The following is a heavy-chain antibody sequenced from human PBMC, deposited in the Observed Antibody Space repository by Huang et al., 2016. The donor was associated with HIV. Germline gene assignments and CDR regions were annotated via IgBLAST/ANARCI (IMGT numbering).Heavy chain of an antibody. V-gene: IGHV3-30*02. CDR3: ARAVDGFNSKGFYMDV. CDR2: VRCVGSNE. D-gene: IGHD5-12*01. CDR1: GFIFDNFG. Sequence: QVQLVESGGGVVQPGGSLRLSCGAFGFIFDNFGMHWFRQAPVKWLGWVEFVRCVGSNEYNGESVKGRFSISRENFENMVYLQMNSLGDGDTAIYYCARAVDGFNSKGFYMDVWGKGTAVIVSS. J-gene: IGHJ6*03.